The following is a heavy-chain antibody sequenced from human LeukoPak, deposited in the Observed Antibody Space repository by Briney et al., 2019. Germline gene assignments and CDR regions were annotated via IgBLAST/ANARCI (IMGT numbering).Heavy chain of an antibody. CDR2: INQDGSET. Sequence: GGSLRLSCAVPGLTFRSFWMSWVRQAPGKGLEWVSNINQDGSETYFVDSVKGRFTISRDNSKNSLHLQMNTLRAEDTALYYCPGERDGRFFHYWGQGTLVTFFS. CDR1: GLTFRSFW. D-gene: IGHD5-24*01. V-gene: IGHV3-7*01. J-gene: IGHJ4*02. CDR3: PGERDGRFFHY.